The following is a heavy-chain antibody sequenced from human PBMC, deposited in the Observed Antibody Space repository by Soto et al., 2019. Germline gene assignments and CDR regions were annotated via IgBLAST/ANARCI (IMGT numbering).Heavy chain of an antibody. CDR2: IYYSGST. Sequence: QVQLQESGPRLVKPSETLSLTCTVSGGSINSYYWSWIRQPPGKGLESIGYIYYSGSTNYNPSLKSRVTISVDTSKNQFSLKLNSVTAADTAVYYCARDKEGAVAGTLEYWGQGILVTVSS. CDR1: GGSINSYY. J-gene: IGHJ4*02. V-gene: IGHV4-59*01. D-gene: IGHD6-19*01. CDR3: ARDKEGAVAGTLEY.